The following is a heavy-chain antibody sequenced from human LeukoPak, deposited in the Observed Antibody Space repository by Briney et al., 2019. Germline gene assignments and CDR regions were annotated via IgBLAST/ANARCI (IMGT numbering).Heavy chain of an antibody. CDR2: INPNSGGT. V-gene: IGHV1-2*02. CDR1: GYTFTGYY. D-gene: IGHD6-6*01. Sequence: ASVKVSCKASGYTFTGYYMHWVRQAPGQGLEWMGWINPNSGGTNYAQKFQGRVTMTRDTSISTAYMELSRLRSDDTAVYYCAREIRIAAHGCGYWGQGTLVTVSS. CDR3: AREIRIAAHGCGY. J-gene: IGHJ4*02.